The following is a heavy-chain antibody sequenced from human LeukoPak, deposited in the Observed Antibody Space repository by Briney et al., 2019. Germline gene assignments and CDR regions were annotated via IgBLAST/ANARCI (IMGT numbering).Heavy chain of an antibody. CDR3: ARSVGGDYDFWSGYNYGMDV. CDR1: GFTFSSYS. CDR2: ISSSSSTI. J-gene: IGHJ6*02. V-gene: IGHV3-48*01. D-gene: IGHD3-3*01. Sequence: GALRLSCAASGFTFSSYSMHWVRQAPGKGLEWVSYISSSSSTIYYADSVKGRFTISRDNAKNSLYLQMNSLRAEDTAVYYCARSVGGDYDFWSGYNYGMDVWGQGTTVTVSS.